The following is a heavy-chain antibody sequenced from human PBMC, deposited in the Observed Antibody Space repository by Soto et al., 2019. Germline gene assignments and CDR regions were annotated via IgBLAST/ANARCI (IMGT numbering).Heavy chain of an antibody. CDR3: ARGGLYSTPTWSDP. D-gene: IGHD6-13*01. J-gene: IGHJ5*02. CDR1: GGSISSGGYS. V-gene: IGHV4-30-2*01. Sequence: SETLSLTCAVSGGSISSGGYSWSWIRQPPGKALEWIGYIYQSGSTSYNPSLKGRVTISVDRSEEQFSLKLYSVTAADTAVYYCARGGLYSTPTWSDPWAQGPRAPVPP. CDR2: IYQSGST.